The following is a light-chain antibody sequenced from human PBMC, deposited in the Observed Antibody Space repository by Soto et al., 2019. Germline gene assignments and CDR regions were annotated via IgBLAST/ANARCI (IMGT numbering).Light chain of an antibody. V-gene: IGKV3-15*01. J-gene: IGKJ1*01. Sequence: EIVMTQSPATLSASPGERATLSCRASQSVSSNLLWYQQKPGQAPRLLISGASTRATGIPARFSGSGSGTEFTLPIRSLQSEAVEVYCCQPYNNWPRPFGQGTKVAIQ. CDR2: GAS. CDR3: QPYNNWPRP. CDR1: QSVSSN.